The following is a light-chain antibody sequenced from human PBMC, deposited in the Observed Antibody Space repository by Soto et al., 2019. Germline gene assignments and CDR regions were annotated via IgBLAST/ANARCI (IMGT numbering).Light chain of an antibody. CDR3: AAWDDSLTGPV. CDR1: RSDIGSNF. CDR2: NSN. V-gene: IGLV1-44*01. J-gene: IGLJ1*01. Sequence: QSALSQPPSASGTPGQTVIIPCSGSRSDIGSNFVNWYQHLPGTAPKLLIYNSNQRPSGVPDRFSGSKSGTSASLAISGLQSEDEADYYCAAWDDSLTGPVFGTGTKVTVL.